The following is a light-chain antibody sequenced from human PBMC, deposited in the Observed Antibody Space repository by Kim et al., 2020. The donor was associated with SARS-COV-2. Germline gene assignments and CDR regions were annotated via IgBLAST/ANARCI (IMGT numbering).Light chain of an antibody. CDR3: QAWDSSYVV. V-gene: IGLV3-1*01. J-gene: IGLJ2*01. CDR1: KLGDKY. CDR2: QDS. Sequence: SYELTQPPSVSVSPGQTASITCSGDKLGDKYACWYQQKPGQSPVLVIYQDSKRPSGIPERFSGSNSGNTATLTISGTQAMDEADYYCQAWDSSYVVLGGGTQLTVL.